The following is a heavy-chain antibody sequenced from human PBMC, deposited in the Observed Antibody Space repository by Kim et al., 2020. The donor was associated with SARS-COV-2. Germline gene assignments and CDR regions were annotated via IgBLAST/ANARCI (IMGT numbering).Heavy chain of an antibody. V-gene: IGHV6-1*01. Sequence: VSVKSRITINPDTSKNQFSLQLNSVTPEDTAVYYCARGKRGLNYYYYMDVWGKGTTVTVSS. D-gene: IGHD3-10*01. J-gene: IGHJ6*03. CDR3: ARGKRGLNYYYYMDV.